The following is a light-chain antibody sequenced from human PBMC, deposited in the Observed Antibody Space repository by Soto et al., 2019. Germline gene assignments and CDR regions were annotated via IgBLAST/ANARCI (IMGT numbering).Light chain of an antibody. CDR2: DAS. Sequence: EIVMTQSPATLSVSPGERATLSCRASQSVSINLAWYQQKPGQAPRLLIYDASTRATGIPARFSGSGSGTEFTLTISSLQSKDFAVYYCQQYNNRHPLTFGGGTKVDI. CDR1: QSVSIN. V-gene: IGKV3D-15*01. J-gene: IGKJ4*01. CDR3: QQYNNRHPLT.